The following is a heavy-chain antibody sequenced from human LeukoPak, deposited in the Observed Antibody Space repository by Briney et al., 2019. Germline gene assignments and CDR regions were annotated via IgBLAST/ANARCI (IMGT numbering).Heavy chain of an antibody. V-gene: IGHV3-11*04. CDR3: ARPPTVTTAGYYFGY. CDR1: GFTFSDYY. CDR2: IGSSGSPI. Sequence: GGSLRLSCAASGFTFSDYYMSWIRQAPGKGLEWVSYIGSSGSPIYYADSVRGRFTISRDNAKNSLFLQVNSMRAQDTAVYYCARPPTVTTAGYYFGYWGQGTLVTVSS. J-gene: IGHJ4*02. D-gene: IGHD4-17*01.